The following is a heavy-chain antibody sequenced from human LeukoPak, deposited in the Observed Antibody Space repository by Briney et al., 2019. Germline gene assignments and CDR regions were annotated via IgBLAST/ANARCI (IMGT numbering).Heavy chain of an antibody. CDR1: GFTFSSYA. D-gene: IGHD3-10*01. V-gene: IGHV3-23*01. J-gene: IGHJ4*02. CDR2: ISGSGGST. Sequence: PGGSLRLSCAASGFTFSSYAMSWVRQAPGKGLEWVSAISGSGGSTYYADSVKGRFTISRDNSKNTLYLQMNSLRAEDTAVYYCAILPTMVRGVIVDYWGQGTLVTVSS. CDR3: AILPTMVRGVIVDY.